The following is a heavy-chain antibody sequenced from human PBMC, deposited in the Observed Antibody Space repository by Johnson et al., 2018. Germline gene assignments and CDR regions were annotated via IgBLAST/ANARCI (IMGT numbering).Heavy chain of an antibody. CDR3: AKSLRRNRDDRSGYLGEFDI. J-gene: IGHJ3*02. V-gene: IGHV3-9*01. Sequence: VQLVQSGGGLVQPGRSLRLSCAASGFTFDDYAMYWVRQGPGKGLEWVSGISWNSGSIGYADSVKGRFTISRDNGKNSLYLAMNSLRAEDTALDYCAKSLRRNRDDRSGYLGEFDIWGQGTMVTVSS. D-gene: IGHD3-22*01. CDR1: GFTFDDYA. CDR2: ISWNSGSI.